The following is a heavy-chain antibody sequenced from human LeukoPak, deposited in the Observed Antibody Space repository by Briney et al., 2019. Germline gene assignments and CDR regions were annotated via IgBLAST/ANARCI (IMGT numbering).Heavy chain of an antibody. V-gene: IGHV7-4-1*02. J-gene: IGHJ6*02. CDR1: GYTFTSYA. D-gene: IGHD3-3*01. CDR3: ARGLAGSGLHYYYYGMDV. Sequence: ASVKVSCKASGYTFTSYAMNWVRQAPGQGLEWMGWINTNTGNPTYAQGFTGRFVFSLDTSVSTAYLQISSLKAEDTAVYYCARGLAGSGLHYYYYGMDVWGQGTTVTVSS. CDR2: INTNTGNP.